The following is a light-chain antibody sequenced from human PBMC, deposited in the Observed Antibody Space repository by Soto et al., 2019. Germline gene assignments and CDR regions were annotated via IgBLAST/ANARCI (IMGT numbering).Light chain of an antibody. CDR1: SSDVGGYNY. CDR3: SSYAGRDTFV. V-gene: IGLV2-8*01. J-gene: IGLJ1*01. CDR2: EVN. Sequence: QSALTQPPSASGSPGQSVTISCTGTSSDVGGYNYVSWYQHLPVKAPKLIIYEVNRRPSGVPDRFSGSKSGNTASLTVSGLQAEDEADYYCSSYAGRDTFVFGTGTKLTVL.